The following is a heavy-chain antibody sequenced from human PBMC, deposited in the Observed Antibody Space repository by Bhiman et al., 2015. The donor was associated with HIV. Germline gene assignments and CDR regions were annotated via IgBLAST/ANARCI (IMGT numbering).Heavy chain of an antibody. CDR1: GFTFSSFE. J-gene: IGHJ6*02. CDR3: ARSTKYCSPTSCYRVHYGMDV. V-gene: IGHV3-48*03. D-gene: IGHD2-2*01. CDR2: ISGSGNTI. Sequence: EVQLVESGGDLVQPGGSLRLSCAASGFTFSSFEMNWVRQAPGKGLEWVSYISGSGNTIYYADSVKGRFTISRDNAKNSLFLQMKSLRAEDTAVYYCARSTKYCSPTSCYRVHYGMDVWGQGP.